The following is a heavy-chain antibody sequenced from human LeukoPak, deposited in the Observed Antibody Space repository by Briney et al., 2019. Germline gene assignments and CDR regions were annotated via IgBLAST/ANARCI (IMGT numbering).Heavy chain of an antibody. V-gene: IGHV3-66*01. Sequence: GGSLRLSCAASGFTFSSYAMHWVRQAPGKGLEWVSVIYSGGSTYYADSVKGRFTISRDNSKNTLYLQMNSLRAEDTAVYYCARMLAARWDWGQGTLVTVSS. J-gene: IGHJ4*02. CDR3: ARMLAARWD. D-gene: IGHD6-6*01. CDR1: GFTFSSYA. CDR2: IYSGGST.